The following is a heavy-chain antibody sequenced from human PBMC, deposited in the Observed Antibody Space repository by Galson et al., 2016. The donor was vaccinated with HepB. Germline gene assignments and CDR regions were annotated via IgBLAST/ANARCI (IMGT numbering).Heavy chain of an antibody. CDR3: ARGDNPDYGDYASAYYYMDV. V-gene: IGHV4-4*02. CDR2: INHSGST. D-gene: IGHD4-17*01. CDR1: GGSISTYNW. J-gene: IGHJ6*03. Sequence: SETLSLTCSVSGGSISTYNWWSWVRQSPGKGLEWIGEINHSGSTNYNPSLKSRVTISVDTSKSQFSLKLSSVTAADTAVYYCARGDNPDYGDYASAYYYMDVWGKGTTVTVSS.